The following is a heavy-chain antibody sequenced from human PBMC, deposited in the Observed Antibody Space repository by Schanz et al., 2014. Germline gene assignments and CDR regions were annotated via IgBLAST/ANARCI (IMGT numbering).Heavy chain of an antibody. CDR3: ARDRRNADLDY. V-gene: IGHV3-33*01. Sequence: VQLVESGGGLVQPGGSLRLSCAASGFTFSSYGMHWVRQAPGKGLEWVAVIWYDGSNKYYADSVKGRFTISRDNAKNSLYLEMNSLRAEDTALYYCARDRRNADLDYWGQGTLVTVSS. CDR1: GFTFSSYG. D-gene: IGHD1-1*01. CDR2: IWYDGSNK. J-gene: IGHJ4*02.